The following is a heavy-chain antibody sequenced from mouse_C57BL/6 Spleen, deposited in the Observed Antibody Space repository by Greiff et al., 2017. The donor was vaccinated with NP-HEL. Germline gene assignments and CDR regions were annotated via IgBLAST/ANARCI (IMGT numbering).Heavy chain of an antibody. D-gene: IGHD1-1*01. CDR2: IWSGGST. V-gene: IGHV2-2*01. J-gene: IGHJ3*01. CDR1: GFSLTSYG. Sequence: VQRVESGPGLVQPSQSLSITCTVSGFSLTSYGVHWVRQSPGKGLEWLGVIWSGGSTDYNAAFISRLSISKDNSKSQVFFKMNSLQADDTAIYYCARGTTVGAYWGQGTLVTVSA. CDR3: ARGTTVGAY.